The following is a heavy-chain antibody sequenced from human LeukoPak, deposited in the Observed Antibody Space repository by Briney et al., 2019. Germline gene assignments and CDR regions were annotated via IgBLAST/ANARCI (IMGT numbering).Heavy chain of an antibody. J-gene: IGHJ4*02. CDR3: ARSTYFYDTPFDY. Sequence: GGSLRLSCAASGFTFSSYTMHWLRQAPGKGLEWVAVISYVGSNKYYADSVKGRFTISRDNSKNTLYLQMNSLRAEDTALYYCARSTYFYDTPFDYWGQGTLVTVSS. V-gene: IGHV3-30-3*01. CDR2: ISYVGSNK. D-gene: IGHD3-22*01. CDR1: GFTFSSYT.